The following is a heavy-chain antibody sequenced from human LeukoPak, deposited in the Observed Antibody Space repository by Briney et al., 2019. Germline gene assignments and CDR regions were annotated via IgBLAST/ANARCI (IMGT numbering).Heavy chain of an antibody. J-gene: IGHJ4*02. CDR3: ASRRAAISPGHY. CDR2: VSYSGTT. V-gene: IGHV4-39*01. CDR1: GGSISRSGYY. Sequence: PSETLSLTCSVSGGSISRSGYYWNWIRQPPGKGLEWIGSVSYSGTTYHNPSLKSRITISVDTSKNQFSLKLNSVTAADTAVYYCASRRAAISPGHYWGQGTLVTVSS. D-gene: IGHD6-25*01.